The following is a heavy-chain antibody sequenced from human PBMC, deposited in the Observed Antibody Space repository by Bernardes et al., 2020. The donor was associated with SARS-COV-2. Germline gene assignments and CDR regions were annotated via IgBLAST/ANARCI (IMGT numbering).Heavy chain of an antibody. CDR3: VRAGRVAAGIPEVQPGQMDACDG. J-gene: IGHJ3*01. V-gene: IGHV1-18*04. CDR2: ISADTGNT. D-gene: IGHD1-1*01. CDR1: GYSFSIYS. Sequence: ASVKVSCKASGYSFSIYSMSWVRQAPGQGLEWMGWISADTGNTVYAQKLQGRVTMTTDTSTNTANMELRSLRSDDTAMYYCVRAGRVAAGIPEVQPGQMDACDGWGQGTMVTVSS.